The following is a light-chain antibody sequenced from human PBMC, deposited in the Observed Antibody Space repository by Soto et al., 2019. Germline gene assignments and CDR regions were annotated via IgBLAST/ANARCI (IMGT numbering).Light chain of an antibody. V-gene: IGLV2-14*01. CDR2: EVG. CDR1: SSDVGSYHY. J-gene: IGLJ2*01. Sequence: QSALTQPASVSGSPGQSITISCTGTSSDVGSYHYVSWYQLHPGKAPKLLIYEVGNRPSGISSRFSGSKSGNTASLTISGLHTEDEADYFCSSYTNTSTLMIFGGGTKLTVL. CDR3: SSYTNTSTLMI.